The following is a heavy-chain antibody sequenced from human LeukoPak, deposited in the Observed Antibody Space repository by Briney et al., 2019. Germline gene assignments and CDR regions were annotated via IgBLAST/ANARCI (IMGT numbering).Heavy chain of an antibody. CDR1: GASISSTSYY. CDR3: AVSGVLSSLPDY. Sequence: PSETLTLTCSVSGASISSTSYYWGWIRRPPGKGLEWIGSISYSGTTFYSPSLESRVTISVDTSKNQFSLKLSSVTAADTAVYYCAVSGVLSSLPDYWGQGTLVTVSS. CDR2: ISYSGTT. V-gene: IGHV4-39*07. J-gene: IGHJ4*02. D-gene: IGHD3-16*01.